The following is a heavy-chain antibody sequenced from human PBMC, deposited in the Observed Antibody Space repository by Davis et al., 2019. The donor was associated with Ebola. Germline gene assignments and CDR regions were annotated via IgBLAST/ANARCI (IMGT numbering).Heavy chain of an antibody. CDR2: IYYSGST. CDR1: GGSISSSSYY. J-gene: IGHJ4*02. CDR3: ARGRSWPLDS. D-gene: IGHD6-13*01. V-gene: IGHV4-39*01. Sequence: MPSETLSLTCTVSGGSISSSSYYWGWIRQPPGKGLEWIGSIYYSGSTYYNPSLKSRVTISVDTSKNQFSLQPNSVTPEDTGVYYCARGRSWPLDSWGQGTLVTVSS.